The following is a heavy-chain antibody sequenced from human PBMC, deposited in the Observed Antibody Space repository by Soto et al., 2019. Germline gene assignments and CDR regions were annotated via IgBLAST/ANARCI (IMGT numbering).Heavy chain of an antibody. Sequence: SETLSLTCTVSGGSISIYYWSLIRQPPGKGLEWIGYIYYSGSTNYNPSLKSRVTISVDTSKNKLSLKLSSVTAADSAVYYCATDRLYYYDRSRYGEGLDPWDQGTLMTVSS. J-gene: IGHJ5*02. V-gene: IGHV4-59*01. CDR1: GGSISIYY. CDR2: IYYSGST. CDR3: ATDRLYYYDRSRYGEGLDP. D-gene: IGHD3-22*01.